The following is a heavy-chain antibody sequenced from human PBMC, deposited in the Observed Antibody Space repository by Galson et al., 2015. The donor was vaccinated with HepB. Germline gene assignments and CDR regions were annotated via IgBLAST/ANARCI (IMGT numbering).Heavy chain of an antibody. CDR3: ARESAAPHLYYFDY. D-gene: IGHD2-15*01. V-gene: IGHV3-30-3*01. Sequence: SLRLSCAASGFTFSSYAMHWVRQAPGEGLEWVAVISYDGSNIYYADSVKGRFTISRDNSKNTLYLQMNSLRAEDTAVYYCARESAAPHLYYFDYWGQGTLVTVSS. CDR2: ISYDGSNI. CDR1: GFTFSSYA. J-gene: IGHJ4*02.